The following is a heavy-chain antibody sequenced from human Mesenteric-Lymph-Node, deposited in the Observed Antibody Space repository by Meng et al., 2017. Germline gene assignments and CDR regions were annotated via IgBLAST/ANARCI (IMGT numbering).Heavy chain of an antibody. D-gene: IGHD1-1*01. V-gene: IGHV4-4*02. CDR2: VYHRGDT. CDR3: GRDQGRQLINH. CDR1: GDSLSSDIW. J-gene: IGHJ4*02. Sequence: PEAGPGLVKHSWTLSLTCHVSGDSLSSDIWWSWVRQPPGKGLEWIGEVYHRGDTNYNPSLKSRVVLSVDRSKNQFSLNLSSVTAADTAVYYCGRDQGRQLINHWGQGTLVTVSS.